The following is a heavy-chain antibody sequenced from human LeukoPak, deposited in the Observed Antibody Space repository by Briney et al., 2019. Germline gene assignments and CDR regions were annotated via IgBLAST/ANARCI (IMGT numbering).Heavy chain of an antibody. CDR3: ARDRFEVAALDY. CDR1: GFTFSSYA. J-gene: IGHJ4*02. V-gene: IGHV3-30-3*01. CDR2: ISYDGSNK. D-gene: IGHD2-15*01. Sequence: GRSLRLSCAASGFTFSSYAMHWVRQAPGKGLEWVAVISYDGSNKYYADSVKGRFTISRDNSKNTLYLQMNSLRAEDTAVYYCARDRFEVAALDYWGQGTLVTVSS.